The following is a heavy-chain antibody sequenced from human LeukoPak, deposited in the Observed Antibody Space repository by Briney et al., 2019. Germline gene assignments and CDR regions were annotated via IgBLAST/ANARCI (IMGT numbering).Heavy chain of an antibody. CDR3: ARGKHYDSSGYRPRGFDY. V-gene: IGHV1-2*02. D-gene: IGHD3-22*01. Sequence: ASVKVSCKASVYTFTGYYMHWVRPAPGQGLEWMGWINPNSGGTNYAQKFQGRVTMTRDTSISTAYMELSRLRSDDTAVYYCARGKHYDSSGYRPRGFDYWGQGTLVTVSS. CDR2: INPNSGGT. J-gene: IGHJ4*02. CDR1: VYTFTGYY.